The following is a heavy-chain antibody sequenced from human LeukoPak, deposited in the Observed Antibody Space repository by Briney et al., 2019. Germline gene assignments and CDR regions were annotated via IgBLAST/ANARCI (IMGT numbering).Heavy chain of an antibody. D-gene: IGHD3-10*01. J-gene: IGHJ4*02. CDR1: GGSISSYY. CDR2: IYYSGST. Sequence: PSETLSLTCTVSGGSISSYYWGWIRQPPGKGLEWIGSIYYSGSTYYNPSLKSRVTISVDTSKNQFPLKLSSVTAADTAVYYCASPKPDYYGSGSYYSPFDYWGQGTLVTVSS. CDR3: ASPKPDYYGSGSYYSPFDY. V-gene: IGHV4-39*01.